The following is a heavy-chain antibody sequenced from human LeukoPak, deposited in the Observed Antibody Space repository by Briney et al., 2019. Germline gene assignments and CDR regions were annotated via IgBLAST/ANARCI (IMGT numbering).Heavy chain of an antibody. V-gene: IGHV3-7*01. CDR2: IRHDGNAK. CDR3: ATSHDSAGND. CDR1: GFAFSDFW. Sequence: PGGSLRLSCAASGFAFSDFWMSWVRQAPGKGLEWVANIRHDGNAKNYVPSVRGRLTISRDNAKNSLYLQMNSLTVEDTAVYYCATSHDSAGNDWGQGTLITVSS. J-gene: IGHJ4*02. D-gene: IGHD2-15*01.